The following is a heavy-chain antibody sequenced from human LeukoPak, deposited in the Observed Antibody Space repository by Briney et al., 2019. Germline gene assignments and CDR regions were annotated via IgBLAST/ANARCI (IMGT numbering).Heavy chain of an antibody. D-gene: IGHD7-27*01. Sequence: GASVKVSCKASGGTFSSYANSWVRQAPGQGLEWMGGIIPIFGTANYAQKFQGRVTITADESTSTAYMELSSLRSEDTAVYYCARVPAGAYFDYWGQGTLVTVSS. J-gene: IGHJ4*02. CDR1: GGTFSSYA. CDR3: ARVPAGAYFDY. CDR2: IIPIFGTA. V-gene: IGHV1-69*13.